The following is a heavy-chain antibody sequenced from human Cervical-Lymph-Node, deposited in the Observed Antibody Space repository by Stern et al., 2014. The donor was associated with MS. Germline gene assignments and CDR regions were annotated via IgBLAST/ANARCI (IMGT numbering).Heavy chain of an antibody. CDR1: GYSFSSEYY. CDR3: ARDSYSDYAETTFDY. Sequence: QLQLQESGPGLVKPSETLSLTCTVSGYSFSSEYYWGWIRQTPGKGLEWIGSIYHSGYTSYNPSLKSRVTMSVDTSKNQFSLRLSSVTAADTAVYYCARDSYSDYAETTFDYWGQGSLVTVSS. D-gene: IGHD4-11*01. V-gene: IGHV4-38-2*02. CDR2: IYHSGYT. J-gene: IGHJ4*02.